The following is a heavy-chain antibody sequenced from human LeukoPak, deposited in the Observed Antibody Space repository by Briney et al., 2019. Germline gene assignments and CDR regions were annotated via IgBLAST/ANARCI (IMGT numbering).Heavy chain of an antibody. CDR2: IYHSGST. CDR3: ARRRLLWFGVGWFDP. V-gene: IGHV4-38-2*02. J-gene: IGHJ5*02. CDR1: GYSISSGYY. Sequence: PSETLSLTCTVSGYSISSGYYWGWIRLPPGKGLEWIGSIYHSGSTYYNPSLKSRVTISVDTSKNQFSLKLSSVTAADTAVYYCARRRLLWFGVGWFDPWGQGTLVTVSS. D-gene: IGHD3-10*01.